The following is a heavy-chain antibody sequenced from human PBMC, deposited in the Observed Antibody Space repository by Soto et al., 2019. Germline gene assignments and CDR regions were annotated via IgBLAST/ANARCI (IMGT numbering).Heavy chain of an antibody. V-gene: IGHV4-39*01. CDR1: GGSISSSSYY. CDR3: ARHRPTPKYYYDSSGYPRHAFDI. J-gene: IGHJ3*02. Sequence: SETLSLPCTLSGGSISSSSYYWGWIRQPPGKGLEWIVSMYYSLSNYYNPSLKSRVTISVDTSKKQFSLKLSSVTAADTAVYYCARHRPTPKYYYDSSGYPRHAFDIWGQGTMVTVSS. CDR2: MYYSLSN. D-gene: IGHD3-22*01.